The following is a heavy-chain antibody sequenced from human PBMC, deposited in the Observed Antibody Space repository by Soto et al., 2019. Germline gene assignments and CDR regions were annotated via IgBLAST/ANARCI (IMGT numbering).Heavy chain of an antibody. Sequence: SETLSLTCTVPGGSISSSSYYWGWIRQPPGKGLEWIGSIYYSGSTYYNPSLKSRVTISVDTSKNQFSLKLSSVTAADTAVYYCARQGCSGGSCYSVLWSVGAFDIWGQGTMVTVSS. CDR2: IYYSGST. CDR3: ARQGCSGGSCYSVLWSVGAFDI. D-gene: IGHD2-15*01. V-gene: IGHV4-39*01. CDR1: GGSISSSSYY. J-gene: IGHJ3*02.